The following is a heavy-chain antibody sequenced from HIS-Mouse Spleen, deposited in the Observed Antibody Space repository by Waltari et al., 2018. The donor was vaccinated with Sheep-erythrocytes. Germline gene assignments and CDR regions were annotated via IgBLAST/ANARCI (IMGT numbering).Heavy chain of an antibody. D-gene: IGHD1-26*01. V-gene: IGHV1-69*04. CDR1: GGTFSSYA. CDR3: AQTGATTPHFDY. J-gene: IGHJ4*02. Sequence: QVQLVQSGAEVKKPGSSVKVSCKASGGTFSSYAISWVRQAPGQGLEWMGRLIPIPGIANYAQKFQGRVTITADKSTSTAYMELSSLRSEDTAVYYCAQTGATTPHFDYWGQGTLVTVSS. CDR2: LIPIPGIA.